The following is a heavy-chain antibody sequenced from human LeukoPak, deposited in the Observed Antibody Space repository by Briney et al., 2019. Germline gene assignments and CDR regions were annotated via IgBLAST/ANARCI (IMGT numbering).Heavy chain of an antibody. V-gene: IGHV1-2*02. J-gene: IGHJ4*02. D-gene: IGHD6-13*01. CDR1: GYTFPIHH. Sequence: ASVKVSSNASGYTFPIHHIQWVRQAPGQGLEWMGWINTNSGGTTYSQKFQGRITMTRDPSITTAYMELSSLRSDDTAVYYCARDYSTSSWDNWGQGTLVTVSS. CDR3: ARDYSTSSWDN. CDR2: INTNSGGT.